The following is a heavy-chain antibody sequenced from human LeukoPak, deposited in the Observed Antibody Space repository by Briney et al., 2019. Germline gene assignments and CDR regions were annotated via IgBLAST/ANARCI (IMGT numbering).Heavy chain of an antibody. D-gene: IGHD3-10*01. Sequence: ASVKVSCKASGYTFTSYGISWVRQAPGQGLEWMGWISAYNGNTNYAQKLQGRVTMTTDTSTSAAYMELRSLRSDDTAVYYCATWDLWFGELRLDYWGQGTLVTVSS. CDR1: GYTFTSYG. CDR2: ISAYNGNT. V-gene: IGHV1-18*01. J-gene: IGHJ4*02. CDR3: ATWDLWFGELRLDY.